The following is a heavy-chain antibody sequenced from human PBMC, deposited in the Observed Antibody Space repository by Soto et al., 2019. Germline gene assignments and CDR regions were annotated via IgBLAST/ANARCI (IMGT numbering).Heavy chain of an antibody. D-gene: IGHD3-10*01. Sequence: EVQLVESGGGLVQPGGSLRLSCAASGFTFSSYWMHWVRQAPGKGLVWVSRINGDGSSTNYADSVRGRFTISRDNAKNTLYLQMNSLRAEETAVYYGASKANTNGWFVGDYWGQGNLVTVS. J-gene: IGHJ4*02. CDR2: INGDGSST. CDR3: ASKANTNGWFVGDY. V-gene: IGHV3-74*01. CDR1: GFTFSSYW.